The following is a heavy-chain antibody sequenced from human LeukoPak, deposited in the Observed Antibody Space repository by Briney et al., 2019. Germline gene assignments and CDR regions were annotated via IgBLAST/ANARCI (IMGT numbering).Heavy chain of an antibody. D-gene: IGHD1-26*01. J-gene: IGHJ5*02. CDR3: ARDFRDSGSS. V-gene: IGHV4-38-2*02. Sequence: PSETLSLTCAVSSFSISSDYYWAWIRQPPGKGLEWIGSIHHSGTTAYNPSLRSRVTISVDTSKNQFSLKLTSVTAADAAVYFCARDFRDSGSSWGQGTLVTVSS. CDR1: SFSISSDYY. CDR2: IHHSGTT.